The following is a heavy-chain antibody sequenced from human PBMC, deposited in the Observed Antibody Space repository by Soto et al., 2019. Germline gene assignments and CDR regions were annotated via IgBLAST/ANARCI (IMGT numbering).Heavy chain of an antibody. J-gene: IGHJ6*02. CDR2: IYYSGST. D-gene: IGHD2-8*01. CDR1: GGSISSYY. CDR3: ARDIMGTNYYDYGMDV. Sequence: QVQLQESGPGLVKPSETLSLTCTVSGGSISSYYWSWIRQPPGKGLEWIGYIYYSGSTNYNPSLKSRVTISVDTSKNQFSLKLSSVTAADTAVYYCARDIMGTNYYDYGMDVWGQGTTVTVSS. V-gene: IGHV4-59*01.